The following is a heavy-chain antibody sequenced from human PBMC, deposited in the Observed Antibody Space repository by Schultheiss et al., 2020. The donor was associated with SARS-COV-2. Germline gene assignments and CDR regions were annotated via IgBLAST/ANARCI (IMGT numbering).Heavy chain of an antibody. Sequence: SETLSLTCAVSGGSISSYYWSWIRQPPGKGLEWIGEINHSGSTNYNPSLKSRVTISVDTSKNQFSLKLSSVTAADTAVYYCARAPTLFDIWGQGTMVTVSS. V-gene: IGHV4-34*01. CDR3: ARAPTLFDI. J-gene: IGHJ3*02. CDR1: GGSISSYY. CDR2: INHSGST.